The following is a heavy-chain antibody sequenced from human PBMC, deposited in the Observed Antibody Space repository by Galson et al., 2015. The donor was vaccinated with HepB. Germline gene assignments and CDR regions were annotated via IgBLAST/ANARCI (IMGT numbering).Heavy chain of an antibody. CDR1: GFTFSSYA. J-gene: IGHJ6*02. Sequence: SLRLSCAASGFTFSSYAMHWVRQAPGKGLEWVAVISYDGSNKYYADSVKGRFTISRDNSKNTLYLQMNSLRAEDTAVYYCARDPFLQQGGGMDVWGQGTTVTVSS. CDR2: ISYDGSNK. V-gene: IGHV3-30-3*01. D-gene: IGHD6-13*01. CDR3: ARDPFLQQGGGMDV.